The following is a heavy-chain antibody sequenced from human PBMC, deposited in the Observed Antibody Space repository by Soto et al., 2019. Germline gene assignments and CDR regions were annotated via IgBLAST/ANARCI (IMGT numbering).Heavy chain of an antibody. D-gene: IGHD6-13*01. Sequence: KPSETLSLTCTVSGGSISSGDYYWSWIRQPPGKGLEWIGYIYYSGSTYYNPSLKSRVTISVDTSKNQFSLKLSSVTAADTAVYYCARAAAAAGTYYYYGMDVWGKGTTVTVSS. V-gene: IGHV4-30-4*01. CDR1: GGSISSGDYY. CDR3: ARAAAAAGTYYYYGMDV. J-gene: IGHJ6*04. CDR2: IYYSGST.